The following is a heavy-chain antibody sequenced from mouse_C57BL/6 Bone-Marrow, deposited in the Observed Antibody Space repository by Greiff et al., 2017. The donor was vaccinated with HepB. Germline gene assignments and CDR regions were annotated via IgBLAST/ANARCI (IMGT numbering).Heavy chain of an antibody. CDR2: IDPSDSYT. CDR3: AIYPYYYAMDY. V-gene: IGHV1-69*01. CDR1: GYTFTSYW. J-gene: IGHJ4*01. Sequence: VQLKQPGAELVMPGASVKLSCKASGYTFTSYWMHWVKQRPGQGLEWIGEIDPSDSYTNYNQKFKGKSTLTVDKSSSTAYMQLSSLTSEDSAVYYCAIYPYYYAMDYWGQGTSVTVSS. D-gene: IGHD2-1*01.